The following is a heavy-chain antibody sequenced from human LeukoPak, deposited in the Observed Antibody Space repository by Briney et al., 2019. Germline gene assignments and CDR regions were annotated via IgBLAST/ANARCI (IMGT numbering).Heavy chain of an antibody. CDR3: ARVGSSGYYYISGYYYMDV. CDR2: ISAYNGNT. D-gene: IGHD3-22*01. Sequence: GASVKVSCKASGYTFISYGISWVRQAPGQGLEWMGWISAYNGNTNYAQKLQGRVTMTTDTSTSTAYMELRSLRSDDTAVYYCARVGSSGYYYISGYYYMDVWGKGTTVTVSS. V-gene: IGHV1-18*01. CDR1: GYTFISYG. J-gene: IGHJ6*03.